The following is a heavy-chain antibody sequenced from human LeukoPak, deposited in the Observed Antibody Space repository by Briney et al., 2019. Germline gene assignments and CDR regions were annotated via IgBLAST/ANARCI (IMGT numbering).Heavy chain of an antibody. Sequence: SETLSLTCTVSGGSISSNYWSWIRQPPGKGLEWIGSTYYSGSTNYKPALQSRVTISVDMSKNQFSLKLSSVTAADTGVYYCARGWELPHFDYWGQGTLVTVSS. V-gene: IGHV4-59*01. CDR2: TYYSGST. D-gene: IGHD1-26*01. J-gene: IGHJ4*02. CDR3: ARGWELPHFDY. CDR1: GGSISSNY.